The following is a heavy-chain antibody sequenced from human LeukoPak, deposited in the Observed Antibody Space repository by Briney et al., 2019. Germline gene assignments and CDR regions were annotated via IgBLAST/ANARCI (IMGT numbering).Heavy chain of an antibody. CDR2: ISSSSGII. D-gene: IGHD5-18*01. V-gene: IGHV3-48*03. J-gene: IGHJ4*02. CDR3: ARLHIRGYRYGFDF. CDR1: GFTFNYYE. Sequence: PGGSLRLSCAASGFTFNYYEMNWVRLAPGKGLEWVSYISSSSGIIYYADSVKGRFTISRDNAKNSLHLQMSSLRAEGTARYYCARLHIRGYRYGFDFWGQGTLVTVSS.